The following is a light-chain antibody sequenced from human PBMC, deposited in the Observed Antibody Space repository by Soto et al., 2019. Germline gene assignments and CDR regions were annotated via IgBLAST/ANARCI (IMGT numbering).Light chain of an antibody. J-gene: IGKJ5*01. Sequence: EIMMTQSPATLSVSPGERATLSCRASQSVRNNLAWYQQKPGQAPRLLIYYASTRATGIPARFSGSGSGTEFHLTISSLQSEDFSLYYCQQYNNWPPITFGQGTRLEIK. CDR3: QQYNNWPPIT. V-gene: IGKV3-15*01. CDR2: YAS. CDR1: QSVRNN.